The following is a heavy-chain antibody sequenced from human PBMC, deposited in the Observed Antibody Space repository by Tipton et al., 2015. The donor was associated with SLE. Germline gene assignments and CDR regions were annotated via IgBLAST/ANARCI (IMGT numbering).Heavy chain of an antibody. CDR2: IYYSGST. V-gene: IGHV4-59*08. Sequence: TLSLTYTVSGGSISSYHWSWIRQPPGKGLEWIGYIYYSGSTNYNPSLKSRVTISVDTSKNQFSLKLSPVTAADTAVYYCARQSYPGLVVYAHNWFDPWGQGTLVTVSS. CDR1: GGSISSYH. D-gene: IGHD2-8*02. J-gene: IGHJ5*02. CDR3: ARQSYPGLVVYAHNWFDP.